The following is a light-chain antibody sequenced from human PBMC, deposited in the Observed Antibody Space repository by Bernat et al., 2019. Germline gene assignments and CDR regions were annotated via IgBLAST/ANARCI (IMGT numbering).Light chain of an antibody. J-gene: IGLJ1*01. CDR3: AAWDDSLNGYV. CDR1: NSNIGSNT. Sequence: QSVLTQSPSASGTPGQRVTISCPGSNSNIGSNTVNWYQHLPGTGPKLLIYNDNQRPSGVPDRFSGSKSGTSASLAISGLQSEDEADYYCAAWDDSLNGYVFGTGTKVTVL. V-gene: IGLV1-44*01. CDR2: NDN.